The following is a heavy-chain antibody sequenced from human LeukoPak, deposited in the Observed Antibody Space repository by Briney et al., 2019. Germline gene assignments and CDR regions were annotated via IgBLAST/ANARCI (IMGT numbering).Heavy chain of an antibody. Sequence: GGSLRLSCAASGFTFSNYWMHWVRQAPGKGLVWVSRINSDARSTRYADSVKGRFTISSDNGKNTLYLQMNSLRAEDTAVYYCARGSDTGYSSDSWGQGTLVTVSS. D-gene: IGHD6-19*01. CDR1: GFTFSNYW. V-gene: IGHV3-74*01. CDR3: ARGSDTGYSSDS. J-gene: IGHJ5*02. CDR2: INSDARST.